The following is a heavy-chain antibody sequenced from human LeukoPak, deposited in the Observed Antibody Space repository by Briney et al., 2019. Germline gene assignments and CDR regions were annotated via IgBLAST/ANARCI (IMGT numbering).Heavy chain of an antibody. CDR2: IRGDGTTK. CDR3: ARWGSGWYDYYYYGMDV. CDR1: GLTLSGFD. Sequence: GGSLRLSCVGSGLTLSGFDMNWVRQAPGEGLEWVSHIRGDGTTKSYADSVKGRFTFSRANAKNSLYLQMNSLRAGDTAVYYCARWGSGWYDYYYYGMDVWGQGTTVTVSS. D-gene: IGHD6-19*01. J-gene: IGHJ6*02. V-gene: IGHV3-48*03.